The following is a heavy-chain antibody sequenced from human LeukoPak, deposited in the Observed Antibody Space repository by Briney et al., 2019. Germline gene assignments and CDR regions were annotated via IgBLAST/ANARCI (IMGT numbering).Heavy chain of an antibody. V-gene: IGHV3-33*06. CDR2: IWYDGSNK. CDR1: GFTFSSYG. D-gene: IGHD3-22*01. CDR3: AKATPARYYDSSGYYAEYFQH. J-gene: IGHJ1*01. Sequence: GGSLRLSCAASGFTFSSYGMHWVRQAPGKGLEWVAVIWYDGSNKYYADSVKGRFTISRDNSKNTLYLQVNSLRAEDTAVYYCAKATPARYYDSSGYYAEYFQHWGQGTLVTVSS.